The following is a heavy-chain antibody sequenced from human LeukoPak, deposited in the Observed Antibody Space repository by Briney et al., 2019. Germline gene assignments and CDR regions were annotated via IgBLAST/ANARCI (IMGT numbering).Heavy chain of an antibody. CDR1: GFTFSRYN. Sequence: KPGGSLRLSCAASGFTFSRYNMNWVRQAPGKGLEWVSSITSSSSYIYYADSVKGRFTISRDNAKNSLYLQMDSLRVEDTAEYYCARDPYSGNYGAYYYYYMDVWGKGTTVTVSS. V-gene: IGHV3-21*06. CDR2: ITSSSSYI. D-gene: IGHD1-26*01. CDR3: ARDPYSGNYGAYYYYYMDV. J-gene: IGHJ6*03.